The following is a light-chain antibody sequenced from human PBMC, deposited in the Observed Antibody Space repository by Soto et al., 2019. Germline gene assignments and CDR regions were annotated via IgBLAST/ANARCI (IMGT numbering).Light chain of an antibody. CDR1: QSVSSY. CDR3: QQRSNWPQLT. Sequence: EIVLTQSPATLSLSPGERATLSCRASQSVSSYLAWYQQKPGQAPRLLIYDASNRATGIPARFSGSGSGTDVTLTISSREPEDVAVYYCQQRSNWPQLTFGGGTKVEIK. V-gene: IGKV3-11*01. CDR2: DAS. J-gene: IGKJ4*01.